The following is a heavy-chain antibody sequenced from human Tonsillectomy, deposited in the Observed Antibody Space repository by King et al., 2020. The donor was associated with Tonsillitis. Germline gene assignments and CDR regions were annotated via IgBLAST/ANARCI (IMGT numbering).Heavy chain of an antibody. J-gene: IGHJ4*02. D-gene: IGHD6-13*01. V-gene: IGHV4-34*01. CDR2: INLSGST. CDR3: AGGSGPVIAAPRLDY. Sequence: VQLQQWGAGLLKPSETLSLTCAVSGGSFIGYYWSWIRQPPGKGLEWIGEINLSGSTNYNPSLKSRVTISVDTSKNQFSLQLSSATAADTAVYYCAGGSGPVIAAPRLDYWGQGTLVTVSS. CDR1: GGSFIGYY.